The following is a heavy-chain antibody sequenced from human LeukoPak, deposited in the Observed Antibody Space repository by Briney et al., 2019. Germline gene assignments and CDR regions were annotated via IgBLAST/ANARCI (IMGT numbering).Heavy chain of an antibody. Sequence: GGSLRLSCAASGFIFSDYYMGWIRQAPGRGLEWVSYIIDSGTKIYYTDSVKGRFTMSRDNAKKSLYLQMNSLRAEDTAVYYCAKGIYCSSTSCYNYYYYYMDVWGKGTTVTVSS. CDR2: IIDSGTKI. V-gene: IGHV3-11*01. CDR3: AKGIYCSSTSCYNYYYYYMDV. J-gene: IGHJ6*03. CDR1: GFIFSDYY. D-gene: IGHD2-2*02.